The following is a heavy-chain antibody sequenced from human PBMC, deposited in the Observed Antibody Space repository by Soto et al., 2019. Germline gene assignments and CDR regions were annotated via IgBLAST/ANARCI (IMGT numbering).Heavy chain of an antibody. D-gene: IGHD6-19*01. CDR1: GFTFSSYG. J-gene: IGHJ4*02. Sequence: QVQLVESGGGVVQPGRSLRLSCAASGFTFSSYGMHWVRQAPGKGLEWVAVIWYDGSNKYYADSVKGRFTISRDNSKNRLYLQMNSLRAEDTAVYYCAREEKQWLALFDYWGQGTLVTVSS. V-gene: IGHV3-33*01. CDR2: IWYDGSNK. CDR3: AREEKQWLALFDY.